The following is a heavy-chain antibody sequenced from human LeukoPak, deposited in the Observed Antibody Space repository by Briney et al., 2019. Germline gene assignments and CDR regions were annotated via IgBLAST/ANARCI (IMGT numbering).Heavy chain of an antibody. D-gene: IGHD6-19*01. V-gene: IGHV3-30*03. Sequence: GGSLRLSCAASGFTFSSYGMHWVRQAPGKGLEWVAVISYDGSNKYYADSVKGRFTISRDNSKNTLYLQTNSLRAEDTAVYYCAREARSGWNPRARSAFDIWGQGTMVTVSS. J-gene: IGHJ3*02. CDR1: GFTFSSYG. CDR2: ISYDGSNK. CDR3: AREARSGWNPRARSAFDI.